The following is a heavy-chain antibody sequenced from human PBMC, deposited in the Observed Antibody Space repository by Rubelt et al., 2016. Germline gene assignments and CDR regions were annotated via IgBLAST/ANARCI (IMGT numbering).Heavy chain of an antibody. CDR1: GFTFTTYA. Sequence: EVQLLESGGGLVQPGGSLRLSCATSGFTFTTYAMSWVRQAPGKGLDWVSAISTSGGTTYYADSVKGRFTISRDNSRNTLYLQMNSLRAEDTAIFYCAIDRYSGHGSGSYYASFNYWGQGILVTVSS. CDR2: ISTSGGTT. V-gene: IGHV3-23*01. J-gene: IGHJ4*02. D-gene: IGHD3-10*01. CDR3: AIDRYSGHGSGSYYASFNY.